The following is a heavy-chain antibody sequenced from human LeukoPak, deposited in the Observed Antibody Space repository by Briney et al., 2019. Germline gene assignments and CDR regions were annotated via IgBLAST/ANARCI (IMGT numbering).Heavy chain of an antibody. Sequence: PSETLSLTCVASGFSIRSGYQWAWIRQPPGKGLEWIGSIYHTGSAHYNPSLKSRVTISIDTSNNQFSLRLNSVTAADTAVYYCARDPRWLTPDCTSISCYENYFDPWGQGILVTVSS. V-gene: IGHV4-38-2*02. CDR3: ARDPRWLTPDCTSISCYENYFDP. D-gene: IGHD2-2*01. CDR1: GFSIRSGYQ. J-gene: IGHJ4*02. CDR2: IYHTGSA.